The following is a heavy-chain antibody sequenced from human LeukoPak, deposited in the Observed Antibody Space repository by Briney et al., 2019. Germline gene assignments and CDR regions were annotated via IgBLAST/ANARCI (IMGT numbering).Heavy chain of an antibody. Sequence: SESLSLTCTVSGGSISSYYWSWIRQPAGKGLEWIGRIYTSGSTNYNPSLKSRVTMSVDTSKNQFSLKLSSVTAADTAVYYCAREDCSSTSCMGDYYFDYWGQGTLVTVSS. CDR3: AREDCSSTSCMGDYYFDY. J-gene: IGHJ4*02. CDR2: IYTSGST. V-gene: IGHV4-4*07. D-gene: IGHD2-2*01. CDR1: GGSISSYY.